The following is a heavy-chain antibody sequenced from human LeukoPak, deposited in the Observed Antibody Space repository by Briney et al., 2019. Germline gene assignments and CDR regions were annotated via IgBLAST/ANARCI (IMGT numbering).Heavy chain of an antibody. J-gene: IGHJ4*02. CDR1: GGSITTYY. V-gene: IGHV4-59*04. CDR3: ARGRRMITFGGVIAAMASGSDY. D-gene: IGHD3-16*02. CDR2: ASYSGST. Sequence: SETLSLTCTVSGGSITTYYWSWIRQSPGKGLEWIGFASYSGSTYYNPSLKSRLTISVATSKNQFSLKLSSVTAADTAVYYCARGRRMITFGGVIAAMASGSDYWGQGTLVTVSS.